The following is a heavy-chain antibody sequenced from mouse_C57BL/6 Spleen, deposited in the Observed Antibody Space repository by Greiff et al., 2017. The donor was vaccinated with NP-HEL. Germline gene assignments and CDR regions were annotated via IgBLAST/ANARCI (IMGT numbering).Heavy chain of an antibody. CDR3: ARYNDPYYFDY. J-gene: IGHJ2*01. Sequence: VQLQQSGPELVKPGASVKISCKASGYAFSSSWMNWVKQRPGKGLEWIGRIYPGDGDTNYNGKFKGKATLTADKSSSTAYMQLSSLTSEDSAVYFCARYNDPYYFDYWGQGTTLTVSS. CDR1: GYAFSSSW. D-gene: IGHD2-4*01. CDR2: IYPGDGDT. V-gene: IGHV1-82*01.